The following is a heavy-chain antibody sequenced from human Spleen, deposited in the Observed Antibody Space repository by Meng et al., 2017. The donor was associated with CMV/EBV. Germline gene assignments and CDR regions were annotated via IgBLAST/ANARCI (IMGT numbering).Heavy chain of an antibody. CDR1: DYTFSNNN. J-gene: IGHJ5*02. CDR2: ISTYNGNT. D-gene: IGHD4-23*01. Sequence: SCKASDYTFSNNNISWVRQAPGQGHEWMGWISTYNGNTKNAQKFQGRVTLTTETSTSTAYMELRSLRSDDTAVYYCAIRGYSNWFAPWGQGTLVTVSS. CDR3: AIRGYSNWFAP. V-gene: IGHV1-18*04.